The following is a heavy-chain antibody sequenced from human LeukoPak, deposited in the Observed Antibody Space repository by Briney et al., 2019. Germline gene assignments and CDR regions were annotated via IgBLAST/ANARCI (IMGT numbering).Heavy chain of an antibody. Sequence: SETLSLTCAVYGGSFSGYYWSWIRQPPGKGLEWIGEINHSGSTNYNPSLKSRVTISVDTSKNQFSLKLSSVTAADTAVYYCARGVRYFDWVPYYFDYWGQETLVTVSS. CDR3: ARGVRYFDWVPYYFDY. CDR1: GGSFSGYY. V-gene: IGHV4-34*01. CDR2: INHSGST. J-gene: IGHJ4*02. D-gene: IGHD3-9*01.